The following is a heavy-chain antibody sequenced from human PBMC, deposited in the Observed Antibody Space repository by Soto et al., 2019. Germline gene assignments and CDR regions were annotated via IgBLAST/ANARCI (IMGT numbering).Heavy chain of an antibody. V-gene: IGHV4-4*02. D-gene: IGHD3-22*01. J-gene: IGHJ3*02. CDR3: ARDAPDDYYDSSGYSWREFVGAFDI. CDR1: GGSISTTNW. Sequence: PWETLSLTCAVSGGSISTTNWCSWVRQPPGKGLEWIGEIYHRGSTNYSPSFKSRVTISVDKSKNLFSLNLSSVTAADTAVYYCARDAPDDYYDSSGYSWREFVGAFDIWGQGTMVT. CDR2: IYHRGST.